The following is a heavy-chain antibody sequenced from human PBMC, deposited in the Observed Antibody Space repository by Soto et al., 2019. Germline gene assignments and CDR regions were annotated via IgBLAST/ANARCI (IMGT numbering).Heavy chain of an antibody. CDR1: GFIFDSFA. CDR2: IDREGVST. Sequence: GGSLRLSCAASGFIFDSFAMNWVRQAPGKGLEWVSTIDREGVSTHYADSLKGRFSISRDNSKNTLYLQMNSLRAEDTAVYYCAKEPSTGSADLWGLGTLVTVSS. D-gene: IGHD3-9*01. V-gene: IGHV3-23*01. J-gene: IGHJ5*02. CDR3: AKEPSTGSADL.